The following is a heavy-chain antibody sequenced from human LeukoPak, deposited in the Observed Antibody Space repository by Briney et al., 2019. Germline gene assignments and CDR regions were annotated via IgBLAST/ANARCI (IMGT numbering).Heavy chain of an antibody. CDR1: GFTFSSYS. Sequence: GGSLRLSCAASGFTFSSYSMNWVRQAPGKGLEWVSSISSSSSYIYYADSVKGRFTISRDNAKNSLYLQMNSLRAEDTAVYYCAKVHPSSGWRKGNPNWFDPWGQGTLVTVSS. CDR3: AKVHPSSGWRKGNPNWFDP. CDR2: ISSSSSYI. D-gene: IGHD6-19*01. J-gene: IGHJ5*02. V-gene: IGHV3-21*04.